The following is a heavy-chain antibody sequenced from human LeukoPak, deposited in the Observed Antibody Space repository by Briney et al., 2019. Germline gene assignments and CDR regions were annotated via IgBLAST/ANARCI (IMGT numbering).Heavy chain of an antibody. CDR3: ARGQQNYDFWSGYLSTYFYYGMDV. J-gene: IGHJ6*02. CDR1: GFTLSSYW. CDR2: IKQDGSEK. D-gene: IGHD3-3*01. V-gene: IGHV3-7*01. Sequence: PGGSLRLSCAASGFTLSSYWMSWVRQAPGKGLEWVANIKQDGSEKYYVDSVKGRFTISRDNAKNSLYLQMNSLRAEDTAVYYCARGQQNYDFWSGYLSTYFYYGMDVWGQGTTVTVSS.